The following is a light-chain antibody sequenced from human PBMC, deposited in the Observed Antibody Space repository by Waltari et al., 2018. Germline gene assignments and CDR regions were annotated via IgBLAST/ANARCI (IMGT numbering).Light chain of an antibody. CDR2: GQN. CDR1: SLRRYS. CDR3: HSRDTSSTRF. V-gene: IGLV3-19*01. J-gene: IGLJ2*01. Sequence: SSDLTQDPAVSVALGQTVRITCPGDSLRRYSASWYQQRPGQAPILIPYGQNDRPSGIPDRFSGSTSGNTASLTITGAQAEDEADYYCHSRDTSSTRFFGGGTRLTV.